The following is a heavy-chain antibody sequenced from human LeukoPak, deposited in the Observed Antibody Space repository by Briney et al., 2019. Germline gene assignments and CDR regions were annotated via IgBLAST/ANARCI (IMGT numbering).Heavy chain of an antibody. J-gene: IGHJ5*02. CDR1: GFTFSSYG. CDR2: ISGSGGST. V-gene: IGHV3-23*01. CDR3: AKEGSSWYQYNWFDP. D-gene: IGHD6-13*01. Sequence: GGSPRLSCAASGFTFSSYGMSWVRQAPGKGLEWVSAISGSGGSTYYADSVKGRFTISRDNSKNTLYLQMNSLRAEDTAVYYCAKEGSSWYQYNWFDPWGQGTLVTVSS.